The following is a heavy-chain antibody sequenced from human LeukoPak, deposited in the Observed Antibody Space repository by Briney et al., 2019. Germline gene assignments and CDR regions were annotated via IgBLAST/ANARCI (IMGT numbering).Heavy chain of an antibody. D-gene: IGHD5-12*01. J-gene: IGHJ3*02. V-gene: IGHV4-30-4*01. CDR3: ARGGYSGYDGPLDAFDI. Sequence: PSETLSLTCTVSGGSISSGDYYWSWIRQPPGKGLEWIGYIYYSGSTYYNPSLKSRVTISVDTSKNQFSLELSSVTAADTAVYYCARGGYSGYDGPLDAFDIWGQGTMVTVSS. CDR1: GGSISSGDYY. CDR2: IYYSGST.